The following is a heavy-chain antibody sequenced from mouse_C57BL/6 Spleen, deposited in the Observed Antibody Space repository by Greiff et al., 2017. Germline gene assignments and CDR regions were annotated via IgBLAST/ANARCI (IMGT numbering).Heavy chain of an antibody. J-gene: IGHJ4*01. V-gene: IGHV1-59*01. CDR2: IDPSDSYT. Sequence: QVQLQQPGAELVRPGTSVKLSCKASGYTFTSYWMHWVKQRPGQGLEWIGVIDPSDSYTNYNQKFKGKATLTVDTSSSTAYMQLSSLTSEDSAVYYCARRSYDYDRDYAMDYWGQGTSVTVSS. CDR3: ARRSYDYDRDYAMDY. D-gene: IGHD2-4*01. CDR1: GYTFTSYW.